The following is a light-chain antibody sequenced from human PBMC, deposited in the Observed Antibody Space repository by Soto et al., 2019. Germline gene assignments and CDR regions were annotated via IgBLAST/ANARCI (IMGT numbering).Light chain of an antibody. Sequence: QSFLTQPPSVSGAPGQRVTISCTGSSANIGAAYNVDWYQQLPGTAPKLLIYGNNNRPSGVSNRFSGSKSGNTASLTISGLQAEDEAGYYCSSYTSSSTSSYVFGTGTKVTVL. J-gene: IGLJ1*01. V-gene: IGLV1-40*01. CDR1: SANIGAAYN. CDR3: SSYTSSSTSSYV. CDR2: GNN.